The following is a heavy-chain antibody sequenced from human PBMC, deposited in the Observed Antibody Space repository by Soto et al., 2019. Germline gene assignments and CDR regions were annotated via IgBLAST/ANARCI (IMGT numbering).Heavy chain of an antibody. J-gene: IGHJ4*02. D-gene: IGHD3-16*01. V-gene: IGHV3-33*01. CDR2: IWYDGGNK. CDR1: GFTLDTYV. CDR3: AGGARDFDY. Sequence: GGSLRLSCAAAGFTLDTYVMHWDRQAPGRGLEWVALIWYDGGNKYYAGSVKGRFTISRDNSKNTLYLQMNSLRAEDTGVYCCAGGARDFDYWGQGTLVTVSS.